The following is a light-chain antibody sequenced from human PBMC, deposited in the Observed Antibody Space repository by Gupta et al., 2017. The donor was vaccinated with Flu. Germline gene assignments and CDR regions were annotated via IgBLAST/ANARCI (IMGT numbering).Light chain of an antibody. V-gene: IGLV8-61*01. J-gene: IGLJ3*02. CDR1: SGSVSTSYY. CDR2: STH. Sequence: GTVTLTCGLSSGSVSTSYYPSWYQQTPGQAPRTLIYSTHSRSAVAPGLFSSSVLCNKADLTISGAEAEAESHYHCVQYLGSSVLFGGGTKLTVL. CDR3: VQYLGSSVL.